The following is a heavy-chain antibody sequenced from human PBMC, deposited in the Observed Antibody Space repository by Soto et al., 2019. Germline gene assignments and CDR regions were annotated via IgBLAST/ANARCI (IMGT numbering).Heavy chain of an antibody. Sequence: QVQLVESGGGVVQPGRSLRLSCAASGFTFSSYGMHWVRQAPGKGLEWVAVISYDGSNKYYADSVKGRFTISRDNSKNTLYLQMNSLRAEDTAVYYCAKDSEAQYFDYWGQGTLVTVSS. V-gene: IGHV3-30*18. CDR2: ISYDGSNK. CDR1: GFTFSSYG. CDR3: AKDSEAQYFDY. J-gene: IGHJ4*02.